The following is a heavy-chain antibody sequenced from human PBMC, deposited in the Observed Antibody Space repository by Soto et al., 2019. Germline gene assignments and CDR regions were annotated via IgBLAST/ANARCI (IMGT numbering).Heavy chain of an antibody. CDR3: ARDRPRDYDFWSGTHDAFDI. CDR1: GFTFSSYS. V-gene: IGHV3-21*01. J-gene: IGHJ3*02. CDR2: ISSSSSYI. D-gene: IGHD3-3*01. Sequence: GGSLRLSCAASGFTFSSYSMNWVRQAPGKGLEWVSSISSSSSYIYYADSVKGRFTISRDNAKNSLYLQMNSLRAEDTAVYYCARDRPRDYDFWSGTHDAFDIWGQGTMVTVSS.